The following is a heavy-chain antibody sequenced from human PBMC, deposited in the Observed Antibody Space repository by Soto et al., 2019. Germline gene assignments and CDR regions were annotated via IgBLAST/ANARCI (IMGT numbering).Heavy chain of an antibody. CDR1: GYTFTSYS. V-gene: IGHV1-18*01. CDR2: INVYNGNT. Sequence: QVQLVQSGAEVKKPGASVKVSCKTSGYTFTSYSISWVRQAPGQGLEWMGWINVYNGNTKYAQNLQGRVTMTTDTSTSTAYMELRSLRSDGTAVYYCARDLAVGWFDPWGQGTLVTVSS. D-gene: IGHD2-2*01. CDR3: ARDLAVGWFDP. J-gene: IGHJ5*02.